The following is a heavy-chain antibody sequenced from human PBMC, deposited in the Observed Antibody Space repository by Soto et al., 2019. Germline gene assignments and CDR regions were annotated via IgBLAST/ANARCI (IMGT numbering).Heavy chain of an antibody. Sequence: SETLSLTCNVSGGSIGTRNYYWAWIRQPPGKGLEWIGSLYYSGSTYYNPSLKSRVTISVDMSKNQFSLKVTSVTAADTAVYYCARQPIRYNWNDGYFDYWGQGTLVTVSS. V-gene: IGHV4-39*01. CDR2: LYYSGST. CDR3: ARQPIRYNWNDGYFDY. D-gene: IGHD1-20*01. CDR1: GGSIGTRNYY. J-gene: IGHJ4*02.